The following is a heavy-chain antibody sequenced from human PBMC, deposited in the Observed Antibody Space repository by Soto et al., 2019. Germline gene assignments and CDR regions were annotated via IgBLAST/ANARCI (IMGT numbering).Heavy chain of an antibody. J-gene: IGHJ1*01. CDR3: ARSNSGSFEYLQH. D-gene: IGHD3-10*01. CDR1: GYTFTSYF. CDR2: INPSGGST. Sequence: QVQLVQSGAEVKKPGASVKVSCKASGYTFTSYFMHWVRQAPGQGLEWMGIINPSGGSTTYTQKFQGRVTMTRDTSTSIVYMELSSLRYEDPAVYYCARSNSGSFEYLQHWGQGTLVTVSS. V-gene: IGHV1-46*01.